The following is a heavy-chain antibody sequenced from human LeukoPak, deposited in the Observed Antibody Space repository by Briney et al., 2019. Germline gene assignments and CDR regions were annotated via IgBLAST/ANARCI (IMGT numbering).Heavy chain of an antibody. V-gene: IGHV4-34*01. CDR1: GGSFSGYY. D-gene: IGHD4-17*01. J-gene: IGHJ4*02. Sequence: SETLSLTCAVYGGSFSGYYWSWIRQPPGKGLEWIGEINHSGSTNYNPSLKSRVTISVDTSKNQFSLKLSSVTAADTAVYYCARNPTVTTEFDYWGQGTLVTVSS. CDR3: ARNPTVTTEFDY. CDR2: INHSGST.